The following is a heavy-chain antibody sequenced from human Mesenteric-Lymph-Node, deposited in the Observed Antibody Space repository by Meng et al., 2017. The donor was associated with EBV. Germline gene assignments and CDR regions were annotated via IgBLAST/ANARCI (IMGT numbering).Heavy chain of an antibody. J-gene: IGHJ4*02. Sequence: GQVGESGGQLVQPGGSLWLSRAASGFTFSNYWIHWVRQAPGKGLVWVSRINTDGTSTYYADSVKGRFTISRDNAKNTLYLQMNSLRAEDTAMYYCARERRVGWGQGTLVTVSS. CDR1: GFTFSNYW. V-gene: IGHV3-74*01. CDR2: INTDGTST. CDR3: ARERRVG.